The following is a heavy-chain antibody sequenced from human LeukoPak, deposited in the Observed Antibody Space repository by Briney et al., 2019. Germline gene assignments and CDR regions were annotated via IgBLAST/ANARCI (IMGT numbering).Heavy chain of an antibody. J-gene: IGHJ3*02. D-gene: IGHD3-16*01. V-gene: IGHV3-21*01. CDR2: ISRSSTYM. CDR3: ARDLMGDTPWGNAFDI. Sequence: GGSLRLSCAASGFTFSSYTMNWVRQAPGKWLEWVSSISRSSTYMYYADSVKGRFTISRGNAKNSLYLQMNSLRAEDTAMYYCARDLMGDTPWGNAFDIWGQGTMVTVSS. CDR1: GFTFSSYT.